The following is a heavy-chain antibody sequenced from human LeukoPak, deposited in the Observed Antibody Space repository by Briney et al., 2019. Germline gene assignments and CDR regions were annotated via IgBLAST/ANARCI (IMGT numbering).Heavy chain of an antibody. Sequence: SQTLSLTCTVSGGSISSGGYYWSWIRQHPETGLEWLGYIYYSGSTYYNPSLKSRVTISVDTSKNQFSLKLSSVTAADMAVYYCARGSYYYDSSGYYYGWRVEQSGHWFDPWGQGTLVTVSS. CDR3: ARGSYYYDSSGYYYGWRVEQSGHWFDP. D-gene: IGHD3-22*01. CDR2: IYYSGST. J-gene: IGHJ5*02. V-gene: IGHV4-31*03. CDR1: GGSISSGGYY.